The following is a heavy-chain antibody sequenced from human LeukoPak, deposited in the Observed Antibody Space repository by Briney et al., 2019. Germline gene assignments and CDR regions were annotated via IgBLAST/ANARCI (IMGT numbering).Heavy chain of an antibody. V-gene: IGHV3-21*01. J-gene: IGHJ4*02. CDR2: ISSSSSYI. CDR1: GFTFSSYS. CDR3: AREHYGSGSYHGY. Sequence: GGSLRLSCAASGFTFSSYSMNWVRQAPGKGLEWVSSISSSSSYIYYADSVKGRFTISRDNAKNSLYLQMNSLRAEDTAVYYCAREHYGSGSYHGYWGQGTLVTVSS. D-gene: IGHD3-10*01.